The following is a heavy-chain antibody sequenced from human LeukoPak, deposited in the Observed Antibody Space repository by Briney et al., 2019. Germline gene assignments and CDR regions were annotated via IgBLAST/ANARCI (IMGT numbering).Heavy chain of an antibody. J-gene: IGHJ6*02. V-gene: IGHV4-59*01. D-gene: IGHD6-13*01. CDR1: GGSISSYY. Sequence: PSETLSLTCTVSGGSISSYYWSWIRQPPGKGLEWLGYIYYSGSTNYNPSLKSRVTISVDTSKNQFSLKLSSVTAADTAVYYCARSYSSSWYGAGGMDVWGQGTTVTVSS. CDR3: ARSYSSSWYGAGGMDV. CDR2: IYYSGST.